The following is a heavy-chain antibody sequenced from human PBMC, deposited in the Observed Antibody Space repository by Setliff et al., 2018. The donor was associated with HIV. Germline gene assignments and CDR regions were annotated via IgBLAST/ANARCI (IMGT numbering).Heavy chain of an antibody. Sequence: RASVKVSCKASGDTGDTLSSYAISWVRQAPGQGLEWMGRFIPIFGTSDFAQRFQGRVTFTADESTSTAYMELRSLRSEDTAVYYCARGRASGSANSGWGQGTLVTVSS. CDR2: FIPIFGTS. J-gene: IGHJ4*02. CDR1: GDTGDTLSSYA. CDR3: ARGRASGSANSG. D-gene: IGHD7-27*01. V-gene: IGHV1-69*13.